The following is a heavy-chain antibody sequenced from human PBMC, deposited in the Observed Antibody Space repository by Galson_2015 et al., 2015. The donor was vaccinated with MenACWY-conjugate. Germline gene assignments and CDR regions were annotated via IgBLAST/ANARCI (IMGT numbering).Heavy chain of an antibody. CDR3: ARHPPGGRGMDV. CDR1: GYNFITYW. J-gene: IGHJ6*02. CDR2: ISPIDSKT. D-gene: IGHD1-26*01. Sequence: QSGAEVKKPGESLKISCKASGYNFITYWIGWVRQVPGKGLEWVGLISPIDSKTRYSPAFEGRVTIPADNSITTAYLQWNSLQASDTAMYYCARHPPGGRGMDVWGPGTTVTVSS. V-gene: IGHV5-51*01.